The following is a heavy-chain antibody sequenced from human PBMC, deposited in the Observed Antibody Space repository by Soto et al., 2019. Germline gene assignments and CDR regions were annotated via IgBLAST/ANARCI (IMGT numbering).Heavy chain of an antibody. CDR1: GFTFSSYA. J-gene: IGHJ5*02. CDR2: ISGSGGST. Sequence: GGSLGLSCAASGFTFSSYAMSWVRQAPGKGLEWVSAISGSGGSTYYADSMKGRFTISRDNSKNTLYLQMNSLRAEDTAVYYCAKHLHSDIVLMVYAAPRICPGYNWFDPWGQGTLVTVSS. V-gene: IGHV3-23*01. CDR3: AKHLHSDIVLMVYAAPRICPGYNWFDP. D-gene: IGHD2-8*01.